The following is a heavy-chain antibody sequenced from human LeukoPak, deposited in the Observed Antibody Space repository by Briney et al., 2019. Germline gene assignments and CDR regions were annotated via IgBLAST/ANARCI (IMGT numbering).Heavy chain of an antibody. V-gene: IGHV1-2*02. Sequence: ASVKVSCKASGYTITGYYMHWVRQAPGQGLEWMGWINPNGGGTNYAQKFQGRVTMTRDTSISTAYMELSRLRSDDTAVYYCARAVSSSSPYFDYWGQGTLVTVSS. CDR1: GYTITGYY. J-gene: IGHJ4*02. CDR2: INPNGGGT. D-gene: IGHD6-6*01. CDR3: ARAVSSSSPYFDY.